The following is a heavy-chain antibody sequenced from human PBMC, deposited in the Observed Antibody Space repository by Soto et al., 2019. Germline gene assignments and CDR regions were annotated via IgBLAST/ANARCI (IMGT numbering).Heavy chain of an antibody. V-gene: IGHV3-74*01. Sequence: LGLSFAASGFTFSTYWMNLVRQAPGKGLVWVSRIKTDGSVTTYADSVKGRFTISRDNAKNTLYLQMNTLRAEDTAVYYCARDLGGSHDYWGRGTLVTVSS. J-gene: IGHJ4*02. CDR2: IKTDGSVT. CDR3: ARDLGGSHDY. CDR1: GFTFSTYW. D-gene: IGHD3-16*01.